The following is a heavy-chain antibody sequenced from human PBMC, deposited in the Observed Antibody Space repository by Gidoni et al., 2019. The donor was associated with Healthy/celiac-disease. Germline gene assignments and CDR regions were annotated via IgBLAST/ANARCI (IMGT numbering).Heavy chain of an antibody. CDR2: RGDGGSNK. CDR3: ARVLNGEVDY. V-gene: IGHV3-33*01. CDR1: GFTFSSYG. J-gene: IGHJ4*02. D-gene: IGHD3-10*01. Sequence: QVQLVVSGGGVVLPGRSLRISCAASGFTFSSYGMHWVGQAPGTGLEVVGVRGDGGSNKYYADAVKGRFTITRDNSKNTLYLKMNSLGAEDTAWYYCARVLNGEVDYWGQGTLVTVSS.